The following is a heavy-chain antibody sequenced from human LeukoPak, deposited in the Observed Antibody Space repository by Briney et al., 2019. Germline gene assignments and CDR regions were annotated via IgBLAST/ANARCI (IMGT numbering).Heavy chain of an antibody. V-gene: IGHV3-53*01. CDR3: ARAATPYYFDY. Sequence: GGSLRLSCAASGFTVSSNYMSWVRQAPGKGLEWVSVIYSGGNTYYADSVKGRFTIFRDNSKNTLYLQMNSLRAEDTAVYYCARAATPYYFDYWGQGTLVTVAS. CDR2: IYSGGNT. J-gene: IGHJ4*02. CDR1: GFTVSSNY.